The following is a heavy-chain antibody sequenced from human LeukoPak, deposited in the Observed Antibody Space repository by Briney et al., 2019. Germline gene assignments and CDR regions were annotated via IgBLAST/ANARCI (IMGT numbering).Heavy chain of an antibody. CDR3: AKTNYYYYYYMDV. J-gene: IGHJ6*03. CDR2: ISWDGGST. V-gene: IGHV3-43*01. Sequence: GGSLRLSCAASGFTFDDYTMHWVRQAPGKGLEWVSLISWDGGSTYYADSVKGRFTISRDNSKNSLYLQMNSLRTEDTALYYCAKTNYYYYYYMDVWGKGTTVTVSS. CDR1: GFTFDDYT.